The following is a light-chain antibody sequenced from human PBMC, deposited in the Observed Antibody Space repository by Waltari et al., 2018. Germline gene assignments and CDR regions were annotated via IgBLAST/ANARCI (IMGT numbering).Light chain of an antibody. CDR1: QSLLTRSNNQNY. CDR3: HQYFSGHS. Sequence: EIVMTQSPDSLPVSLGERATINCKSSQSLLTRSNNQNYLAWYQQKPGQPPKLIIYWASNRESGVPDRFSGSGSGTDFTLTISSLQAEDVALYYCHQYFSGHSFGQGTKLEIK. CDR2: WAS. V-gene: IGKV4-1*01. J-gene: IGKJ2*01.